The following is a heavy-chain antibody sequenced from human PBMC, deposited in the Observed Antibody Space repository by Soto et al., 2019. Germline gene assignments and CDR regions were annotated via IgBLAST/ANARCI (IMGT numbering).Heavy chain of an antibody. J-gene: IGHJ4*02. Sequence: QVQLVQSGAEVKKPGASVKVSCKASGYTFTSYGISWVRQAPGQGLEWMGWISAYNGNTKYAQKLQGRVTMTTDTSTSKAYMELRSLRSDDTAVYYCARDSNYDILTGPQPTIDYWGQGTLVTVSS. D-gene: IGHD3-9*01. V-gene: IGHV1-18*01. CDR1: GYTFTSYG. CDR3: ARDSNYDILTGPQPTIDY. CDR2: ISAYNGNT.